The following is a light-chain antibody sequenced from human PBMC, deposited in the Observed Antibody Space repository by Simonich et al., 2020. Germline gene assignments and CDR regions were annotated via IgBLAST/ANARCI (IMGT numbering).Light chain of an antibody. CDR1: QDISNY. J-gene: IGKJ2*01. Sequence: DIQMTQSPSSLSASVGDRFTITCQASQDISNYLNWYQQKPGKAPKLLIYDASNLETGVPSRFRGSGSGTDFTLTISSLQPEDFAVYYCQQYNNWPPYTFGQGTKLEIK. CDR3: QQYNNWPPYT. V-gene: IGKV1-33*01. CDR2: DAS.